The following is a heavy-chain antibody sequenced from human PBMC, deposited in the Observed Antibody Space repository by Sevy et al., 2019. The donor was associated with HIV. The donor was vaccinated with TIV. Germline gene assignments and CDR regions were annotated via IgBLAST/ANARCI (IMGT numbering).Heavy chain of an antibody. V-gene: IGHV3-15*01. Sequence: GGSLRLSCSASGFPFNKEWMSWVRQAPGKGLEWVGRIKSKKDGGATDYAAPANGRFTISRDDSKNTLYLQTNSLKIEDTGFYYCSSQGERYWGLGTLVTVSS. D-gene: IGHD3-16*01. J-gene: IGHJ4*02. CDR3: SSQGERY. CDR1: GFPFNKEW. CDR2: IKSKKDGGAT.